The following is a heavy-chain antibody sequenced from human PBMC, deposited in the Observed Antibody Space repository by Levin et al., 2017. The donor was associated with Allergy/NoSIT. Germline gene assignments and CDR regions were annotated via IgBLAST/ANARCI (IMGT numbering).Heavy chain of an antibody. J-gene: IGHJ3*02. Sequence: ASVKVSCKASGYTFTGYYMHWVRQAPGQGLEWMGWINPNSGGTNYAQKFQGRVTMTRDTSISTAYMELSRLRSDDTAVYYCATRGGYYDSSGYDAVDIWGQGTMVTVSS. CDR1: GYTFTGYY. CDR2: INPNSGGT. CDR3: ATRGGYYDSSGYDAVDI. V-gene: IGHV1-2*02. D-gene: IGHD3-22*01.